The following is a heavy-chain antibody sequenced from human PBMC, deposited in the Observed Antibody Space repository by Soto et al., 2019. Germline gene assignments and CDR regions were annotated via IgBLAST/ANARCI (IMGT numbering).Heavy chain of an antibody. CDR1: GFTFSSYS. CDR3: ARDVLSSGWHEYSYFDY. CDR2: ISSSSSYI. D-gene: IGHD6-19*01. V-gene: IGHV3-21*01. J-gene: IGHJ4*02. Sequence: EVQLVESGGGLVKPGGSLRLSCAASGFTFSSYSMNWVRQAPGKGLEWVSSISSSSSYIYYADSVKGRFTISRDNAKNSLYLQMNSLRAEDTAVYYCARDVLSSGWHEYSYFDYWGQGTLVTVSS.